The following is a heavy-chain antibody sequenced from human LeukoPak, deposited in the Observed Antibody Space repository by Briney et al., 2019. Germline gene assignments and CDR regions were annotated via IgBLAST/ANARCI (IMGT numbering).Heavy chain of an antibody. CDR3: ARGSRFLDVVLVPATIGWFDP. D-gene: IGHD2-2*01. J-gene: IGHJ5*02. CDR2: IIPLFGTA. Sequence: GASVKVSCKASGGTFSTYAISWVRQAPGQGLEWLGGIIPLFGTADYAQKFQGRVTITADESTSTAYMELSSLRSEDTAVYYCARGSRFLDVVLVPATIGWFDPWGQGTLVTVSS. CDR1: GGTFSTYA. V-gene: IGHV1-69*13.